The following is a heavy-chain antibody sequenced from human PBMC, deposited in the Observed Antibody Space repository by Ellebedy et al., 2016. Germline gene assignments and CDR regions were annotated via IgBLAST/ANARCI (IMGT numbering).Heavy chain of an antibody. V-gene: IGHV3-23*01. D-gene: IGHD2-2*01. CDR3: VKNGYSSTWTTFLDS. CDR2: ISGRGDDT. Sequence: GGSLRLSXAASGFTFTTYAMSWVRQAPGKGLEWVSSISGRGDDTLYADSVKGRFTISRDNSESTVHVQMNSLTVEDSAIYYCVKNGYSSTWTTFLDSWGQGTLVTVSS. J-gene: IGHJ4*02. CDR1: GFTFTTYA.